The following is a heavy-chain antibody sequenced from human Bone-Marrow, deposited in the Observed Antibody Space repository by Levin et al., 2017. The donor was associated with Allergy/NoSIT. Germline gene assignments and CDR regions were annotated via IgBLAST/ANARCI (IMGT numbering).Heavy chain of an antibody. J-gene: IGHJ4*02. CDR3: ATITVAVAPFDS. Sequence: PGGSLRLSCEVSGGSISSSNWWWSWVRQPPGKGLEWIGEIFHNGNTNDNPSLKSRVTMSVDKSKNQFSLKMTSMTAADTAVYYCATITVAVAPFDSWGQGTLVTVSS. D-gene: IGHD6-19*01. CDR2: IFHNGNT. V-gene: IGHV4-4*02. CDR1: GGSISSSNW.